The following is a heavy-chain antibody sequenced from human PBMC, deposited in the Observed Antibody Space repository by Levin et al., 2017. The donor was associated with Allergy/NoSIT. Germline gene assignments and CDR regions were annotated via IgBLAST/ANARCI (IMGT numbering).Heavy chain of an antibody. CDR2: IYYSGST. V-gene: IGHV4-31*03. J-gene: IGHJ3*02. CDR1: GGPITSGGYY. CDR3: ARGLRKCSGGRCPWGDGLDI. Sequence: SETLSLTCTVSGGPITSGGYYWSWIRQHPVKGLEWIGYIYYSGSTYYNPSLKSRVFMSVDTSKNDFSLKMSPVTAADMAAYYGARGLRKCSGGRCPWGDGLDIWGQGAMVTVSS. D-gene: IGHD2-15*01.